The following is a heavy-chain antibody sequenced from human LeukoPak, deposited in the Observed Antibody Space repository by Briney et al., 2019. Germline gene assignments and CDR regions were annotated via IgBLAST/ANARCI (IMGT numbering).Heavy chain of an antibody. D-gene: IGHD3-3*01. Sequence: SSVKVYCKASGYTFTSYDINWVRQAPGQGLEWMGWMSPDSGDTGYAHKFQGRVTITRNTSITTAYMELRSLTFEDTAVYYCARVRLRNGYNWFDPWGQGTLVTVSS. CDR1: GYTFTSYD. CDR2: MSPDSGDT. CDR3: ARVRLRNGYNWFDP. J-gene: IGHJ5*02. V-gene: IGHV1-8*01.